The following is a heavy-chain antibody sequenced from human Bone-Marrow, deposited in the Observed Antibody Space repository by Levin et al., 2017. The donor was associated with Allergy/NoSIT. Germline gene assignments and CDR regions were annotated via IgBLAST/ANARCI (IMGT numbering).Heavy chain of an antibody. CDR2: IGPGSGGT. CDR3: TRKGNATFDY. Sequence: GESLKISCKASGYTFTAYYIHWVRQFPGQGLEWMGRIGPGSGGTDYPQRSRGRVTMTRDTSINTVYMELNGLTSDDTAVYYCTRKGNATFDYWGQGTLVPVSS. V-gene: IGHV1-2*06. D-gene: IGHD2-15*01. CDR1: GYTFTAYY. J-gene: IGHJ4*02.